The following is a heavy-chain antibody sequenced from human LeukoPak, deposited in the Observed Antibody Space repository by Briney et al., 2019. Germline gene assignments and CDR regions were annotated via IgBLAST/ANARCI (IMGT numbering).Heavy chain of an antibody. CDR2: ITTSGSNT. CDR3: AREGASGSGSFAFDI. V-gene: IGHV3-48*03. Sequence: GGSVRLSCAASGFTFSRYEMHWVRQGPGKELEWISYITTSGSNTIYADSVRGRFTISRDNAKNSLYLQMNSLRADDTAVYYCAREGASGSGSFAFDIWGQGTMVTVSA. D-gene: IGHD3-10*01. J-gene: IGHJ3*02. CDR1: GFTFSRYE.